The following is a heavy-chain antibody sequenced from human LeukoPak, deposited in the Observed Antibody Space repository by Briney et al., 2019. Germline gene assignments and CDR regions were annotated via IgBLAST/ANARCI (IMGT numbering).Heavy chain of an antibody. D-gene: IGHD3-22*01. CDR3: ARGTHYYDSGGYGYFDY. Sequence: SETLSLTCTVSGGSISSSNYYWGWIRQPPGKGLEWIGGMSYSGNTHYNPSLKSRVTISVDTSKNQFSLKLSSMTATDTAVYHCARGTHYYDSGGYGYFDYWGQGTLVTVSS. V-gene: IGHV4-39*01. CDR2: MSYSGNT. J-gene: IGHJ4*02. CDR1: GGSISSSNYY.